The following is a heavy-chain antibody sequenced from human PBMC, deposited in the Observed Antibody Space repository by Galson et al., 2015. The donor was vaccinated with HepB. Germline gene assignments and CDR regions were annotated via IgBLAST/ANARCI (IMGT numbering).Heavy chain of an antibody. CDR1: GFTFSNYW. CDR2: IKEDGSEK. Sequence: SLRLSCAASGFTFSNYWMQWVRQAPGKGLEWVANIKEDGSEKWYAGSVKGRFTISRDNAKNSLYLQMNSLRAEDTAVYYCARRYFYHWGQGTLVTVSS. CDR3: ARRYFYH. J-gene: IGHJ4*02. V-gene: IGHV3-7*01.